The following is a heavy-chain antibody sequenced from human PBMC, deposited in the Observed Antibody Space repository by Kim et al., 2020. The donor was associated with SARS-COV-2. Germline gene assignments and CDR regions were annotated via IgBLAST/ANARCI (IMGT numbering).Heavy chain of an antibody. CDR2: ISSSSSYI. J-gene: IGHJ4*02. V-gene: IGHV3-21*01. CDR1: GFTFSSYS. D-gene: IGHD4-17*01. Sequence: GGSLRLSCAASGFTFSSYSMNWVRQAPGKGLEWVSSISSSSSYIYYADSVKGRFTISRDNAKNSLYLQMNSLRAEDTAVYYCARPPSPFSYGDPYYFDYWGQGTLVTVSS. CDR3: ARPPSPFSYGDPYYFDY.